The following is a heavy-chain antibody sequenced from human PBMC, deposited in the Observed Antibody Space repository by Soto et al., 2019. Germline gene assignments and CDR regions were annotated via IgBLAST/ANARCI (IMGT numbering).Heavy chain of an antibody. CDR1: GYSFTRYG. J-gene: IGHJ6*02. Sequence: QVQLVQSRAEVKNPGASVKVSCKASGYSFTRYGIAWARQAPGQGLEWMGWINTYNGNTSYAQKLQGRVTLTTDPSTSTAYMELTSLRSNDTAIYYCAMVDVYVTPSPQDVWGQGNTVIVSS. D-gene: IGHD3-16*01. CDR2: INTYNGNT. CDR3: AMVDVYVTPSPQDV. V-gene: IGHV1-18*01.